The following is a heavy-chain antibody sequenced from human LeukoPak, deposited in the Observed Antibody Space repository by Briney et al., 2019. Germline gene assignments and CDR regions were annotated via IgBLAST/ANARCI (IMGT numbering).Heavy chain of an antibody. Sequence: SETLSLTCTVSGASISSSGYYWMWIRQQPGKGLEWIGSMYYSGRTYYSPSLRSRPSISLDTSKKQFSLNLFSVTAVDTAVYYCGGSGYWGQGTLVTVSS. J-gene: IGHJ4*02. CDR2: MYYSGRT. D-gene: IGHD3-10*01. CDR3: GGSGY. CDR1: GASISSSGYY. V-gene: IGHV4-31*03.